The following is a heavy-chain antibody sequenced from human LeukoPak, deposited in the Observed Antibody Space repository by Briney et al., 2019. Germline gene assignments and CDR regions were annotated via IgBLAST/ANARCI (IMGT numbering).Heavy chain of an antibody. J-gene: IGHJ4*02. CDR1: GGTFSSYA. CDR3: ASESTMVRGVTTFDY. CDR2: IIPIFGTA. V-gene: IGHV1-69*05. D-gene: IGHD3-10*01. Sequence: SVKVSCKASGGTFSSYAISWVRQAPGQGLELMGGIIPIFGTANYAQKFQGRVTITTDESTSTAYMDLSSLRSEDTAVYYCASESTMVRGVTTFDYWGQGTLVTVSS.